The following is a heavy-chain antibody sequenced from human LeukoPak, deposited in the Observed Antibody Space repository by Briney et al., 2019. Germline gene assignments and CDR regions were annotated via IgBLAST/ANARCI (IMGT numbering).Heavy chain of an antibody. D-gene: IGHD2-2*03. V-gene: IGHV1-8*03. Sequence: GASVKVSCKASGYTFTSYDINWVRQATGQGLEWMGWMNPNSGNTGYAQKFQGRVTITRNTSISTAYMELSSLRSEDTAVYYCARGPRVDIVVVPAALFGYWGQGTLVTVSS. CDR2: MNPNSGNT. CDR3: ARGPRVDIVVVPAALFGY. CDR1: GYTFTSYD. J-gene: IGHJ4*02.